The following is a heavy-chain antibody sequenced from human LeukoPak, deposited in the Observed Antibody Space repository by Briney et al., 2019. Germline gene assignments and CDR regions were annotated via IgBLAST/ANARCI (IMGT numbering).Heavy chain of an antibody. CDR2: ISYSGST. CDR3: ARPPIFGVVNAKLGNWFDP. V-gene: IGHV4-39*01. CDR1: GGSISSRSYY. Sequence: SETLSLTCTVSGGSISSRSYYTGWIRQPPGKGLEWIGSISYSGSTYYNPSPKSRVTISVDTSKNQFSLKLSSVTAADTAVYYCARPPIFGVVNAKLGNWFDPWGQGTLVTVSS. J-gene: IGHJ5*02. D-gene: IGHD3-3*01.